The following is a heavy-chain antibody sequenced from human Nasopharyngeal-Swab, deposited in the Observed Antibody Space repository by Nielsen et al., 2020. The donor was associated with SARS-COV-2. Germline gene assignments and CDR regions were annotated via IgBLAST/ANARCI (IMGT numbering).Heavy chain of an antibody. CDR3: TTLHRTGWF. V-gene: IGHV3-15*01. J-gene: IGHJ4*02. CDR2: IKRKADCGTV. CDR1: GFVFSSVW. Sequence: GESLKISCAASGFVFSSVWMSWVRQAPGKGLEWVGRIKRKADCGTVEYATAVRGRFSISRDDSRNTLFLHMNRLKTEDTAVYYCTTLHRTGWFWGQGTLVTVSS. D-gene: IGHD6-19*01.